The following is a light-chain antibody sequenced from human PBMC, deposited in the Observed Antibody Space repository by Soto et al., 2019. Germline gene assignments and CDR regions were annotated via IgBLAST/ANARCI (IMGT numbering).Light chain of an antibody. CDR1: QSISSW. V-gene: IGKV1-5*03. Sequence: DIQMTQSPSTLSASVGDRVTITCRASQSISSWLAWYQQKPGKAPKLLIYKASSLESGVPSRFSGSGSGTECTLTISSLQPDDFSTYYCQQYNILYTFGQGTKLEIK. J-gene: IGKJ2*01. CDR3: QQYNILYT. CDR2: KAS.